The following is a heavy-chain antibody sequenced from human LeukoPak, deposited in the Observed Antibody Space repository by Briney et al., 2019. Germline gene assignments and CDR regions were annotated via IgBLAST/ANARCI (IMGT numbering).Heavy chain of an antibody. J-gene: IGHJ5*02. CDR2: INPNSGGT. CDR3: ARDWDAAYYDILTGYWFGP. D-gene: IGHD3-9*01. V-gene: IGHV1-2*02. Sequence: ASVKVSCKASGYTFTGYYMHWVRQAPGQGLEWMGWINPNSGGTNYAQKFQGRVTMTRDTSISTAYMELSRLRSDDTAVYYCARDWDAAYYDILTGYWFGPWGQGTLVTVSS. CDR1: GYTFTGYY.